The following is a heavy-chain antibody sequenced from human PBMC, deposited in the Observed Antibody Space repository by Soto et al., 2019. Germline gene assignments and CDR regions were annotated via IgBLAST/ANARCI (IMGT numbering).Heavy chain of an antibody. CDR2: INSDGSST. J-gene: IGHJ6*02. Sequence: GGSLRLSCAASGFTFSSYWMHWVRQAPGKGLVWVSRINSDGSSTSYADSVKGRFTISRDNAKNTLYLQMNSLRAEDTAVYYCARDLPYSSSWYYYYGMDVWGQGTTVTVS. D-gene: IGHD6-13*01. CDR3: ARDLPYSSSWYYYYGMDV. V-gene: IGHV3-74*01. CDR1: GFTFSSYW.